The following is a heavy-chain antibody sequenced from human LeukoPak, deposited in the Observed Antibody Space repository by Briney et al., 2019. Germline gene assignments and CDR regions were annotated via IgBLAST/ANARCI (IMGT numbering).Heavy chain of an antibody. CDR3: AKERIIAAADKWQWDY. Sequence: GGSLRLSRAASGFTFSRYGMHWVRQAPGKGLEWVAVISYDGSNKYYADSVKGRFTISRDNSKNTLYLQMNSLRAEDTAVYYCAKERIIAAADKWQWDYWGQGTLVTVSS. D-gene: IGHD6-13*01. CDR1: GFTFSRYG. J-gene: IGHJ4*02. V-gene: IGHV3-30*18. CDR2: ISYDGSNK.